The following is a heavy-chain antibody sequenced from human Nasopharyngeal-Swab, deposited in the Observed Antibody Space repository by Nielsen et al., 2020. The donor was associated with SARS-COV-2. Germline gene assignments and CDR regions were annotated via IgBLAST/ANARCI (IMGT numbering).Heavy chain of an antibody. CDR2: IYYSGST. V-gene: IGHV4-31*03. Sequence: SETLSLTCTVSGGSISSSSYYWSWIRQHPGKGLEWIGYIYYSGSTYYNPSLKSRVTISVDTSKNQFSLKLSSVTAADTAVYYCARAPRVVVVIISAFDIWGQGTMVTVSS. J-gene: IGHJ3*02. CDR1: GGSISSSSYY. D-gene: IGHD3-22*01. CDR3: ARAPRVVVVIISAFDI.